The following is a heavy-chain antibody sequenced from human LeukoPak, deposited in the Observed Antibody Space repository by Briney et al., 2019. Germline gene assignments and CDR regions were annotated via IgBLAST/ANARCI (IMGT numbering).Heavy chain of an antibody. CDR2: IYYSGST. J-gene: IGHJ4*02. D-gene: IGHD2-21*02. CDR3: ARTSIRDGSFDY. CDR1: GGSISSYY. V-gene: IGHV4-59*08. Sequence: SETLSLTCTVSGGSISSYYWSWIRQPPGKGLEGIGYIYYSGSTNYNPSLKSRVTISVDTSKNQSSLKLSSVTAADTAVYYCARTSIRDGSFDYWGQGTLVTVSS.